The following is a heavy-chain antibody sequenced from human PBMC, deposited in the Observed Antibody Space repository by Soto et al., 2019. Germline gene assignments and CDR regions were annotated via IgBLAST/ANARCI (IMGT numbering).Heavy chain of an antibody. CDR1: GGSFGNSA. V-gene: IGHV1-69*01. CDR2: FIPAYRTL. CDR3: ATGVIWIGYFTVDS. D-gene: IGHD3-3*01. Sequence: QVQLVQSGAEVKKPGSSVKVSCKASGGSFGNSAINWWRQTPGQGLEWLGGFIPAYRTLNYAQKFQGRVTITADESTGTAYMTLSSLASDDTAVYYCATGVIWIGYFTVDSWGQGTRVTVSS. J-gene: IGHJ4*02.